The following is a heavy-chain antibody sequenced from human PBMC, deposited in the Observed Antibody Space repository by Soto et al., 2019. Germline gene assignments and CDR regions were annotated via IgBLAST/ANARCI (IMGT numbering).Heavy chain of an antibody. CDR2: IYWDDDK. Sequence: QITLKESGPTLVKPTQTLTLTCTFSGFSLSTSGVGVGWIRQPPGKALEWLALIYWDDDKRYRPSLKSRLTITKDTSRNQVVLTMTNMDPVDTATYYCAHRLCGSSCYWGVGYFDYWGQGTLVTVSS. V-gene: IGHV2-5*02. CDR3: AHRLCGSSCYWGVGYFDY. CDR1: GFSLSTSGVG. J-gene: IGHJ4*02. D-gene: IGHD2-15*01.